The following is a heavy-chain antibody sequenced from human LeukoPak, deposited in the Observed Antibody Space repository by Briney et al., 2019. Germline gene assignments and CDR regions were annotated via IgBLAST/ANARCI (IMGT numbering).Heavy chain of an antibody. V-gene: IGHV3-53*01. D-gene: IGHD1-26*01. CDR2: IYSGGST. J-gene: IGHJ3*02. Sequence: RGSLRLSCAASGFTVSSNYMSWVRQAPGKGLEWVSVIYSGGSTYYADSVKGRFTISRDNSKNTLYLQMNSLRAEDTAVYYCARVGATREYAFDIWGQGTMVTVSS. CDR1: GFTVSSNY. CDR3: ARVGATREYAFDI.